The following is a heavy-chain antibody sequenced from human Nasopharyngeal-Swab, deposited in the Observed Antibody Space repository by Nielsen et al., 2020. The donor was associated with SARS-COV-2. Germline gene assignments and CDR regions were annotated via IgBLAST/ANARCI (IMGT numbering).Heavy chain of an antibody. J-gene: IGHJ4*02. CDR1: GFTFSSFW. CDR3: ARGSGPHGSWDY. D-gene: IGHD1-26*01. CDR2: ISGDGSST. Sequence: GGSLRLSCVASGFTFSSFWMHWVRQVPGKGLVWISRISGDGSSTSYADSVKGRLTISRDNAKNTLYPQINTLTGEDTAVYHCARGSGPHGSWDYWGQGTLVTVSS. V-gene: IGHV3-74*01.